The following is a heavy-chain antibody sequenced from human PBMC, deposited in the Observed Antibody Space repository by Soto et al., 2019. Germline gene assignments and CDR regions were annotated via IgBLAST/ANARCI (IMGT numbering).Heavy chain of an antibody. Sequence: ASVKVSCKASGYTFTGYYMHWVRQAPGQGLEWMGWINPNSGGTNYAQKFQGWVTMTRDTSISTAYMELSRLRSDDTAVYYCARSGGFRRYKAIPPPFDYWGQGTLVTVSS. J-gene: IGHJ4*02. CDR3: ARSGGFRRYKAIPPPFDY. CDR2: INPNSGGT. CDR1: GYTFTGYY. D-gene: IGHD1-26*01. V-gene: IGHV1-2*04.